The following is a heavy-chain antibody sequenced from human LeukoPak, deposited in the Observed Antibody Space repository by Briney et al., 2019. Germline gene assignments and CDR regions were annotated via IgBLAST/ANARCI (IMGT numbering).Heavy chain of an antibody. CDR2: INPNSGGT. J-gene: IGHJ4*02. CDR3: ARLQRWHGSGSYGFDY. Sequence: ASVKVSCKASGYTFTGYYMHWVRQAPGQGLEWMGWINPNSGGTNYAQKFQGRVTMTRDTSISTAYMELSRLRSDDTAVYYCARLQRWHGSGSYGFDYWGQGTLVTVSS. D-gene: IGHD3-10*01. CDR1: GYTFTGYY. V-gene: IGHV1-2*02.